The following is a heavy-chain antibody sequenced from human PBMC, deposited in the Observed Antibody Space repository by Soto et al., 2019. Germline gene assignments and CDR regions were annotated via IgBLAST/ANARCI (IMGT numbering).Heavy chain of an antibody. CDR3: AREEIAAAYNWFDP. CDR1: GDSVSSNSAA. J-gene: IGHJ5*02. V-gene: IGHV6-1*01. CDR2: TYYRSKWYS. Sequence: SQTLSLTCAISGDSVSSNSAAWNWIRQSPSRGLEWLGRTYYRSKWYSDYAVSVRSRITTNPDTSKNQFSLQLNSVTPEDTAVYYCAREEIAAAYNWFDPWGQGTLVTVSS. D-gene: IGHD6-13*01.